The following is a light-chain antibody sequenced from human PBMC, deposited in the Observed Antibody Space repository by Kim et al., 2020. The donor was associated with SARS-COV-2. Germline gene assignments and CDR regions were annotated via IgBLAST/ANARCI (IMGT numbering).Light chain of an antibody. CDR3: QQHLNAPLT. Sequence: ASVGDRVTITCRASQNIKSYVVWYQQQPGKAANMLMYFATYLQSGVPSRFSGSGSGTAFTLPIASLQPEDFASYYCQQHLNAPLTFGGGTKVDIK. CDR1: QNIKSY. J-gene: IGKJ4*01. V-gene: IGKV1-39*01. CDR2: FAT.